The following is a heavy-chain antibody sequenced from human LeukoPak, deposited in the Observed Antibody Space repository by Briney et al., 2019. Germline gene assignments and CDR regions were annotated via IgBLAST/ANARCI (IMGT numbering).Heavy chain of an antibody. CDR1: GFTFSDYY. CDR3: AREAIAVPGTNFDY. V-gene: IGHV3-11*01. J-gene: IGHJ4*02. Sequence: PGGSLRLSCAASGFTFSDYYMSWIRQAPGKGLEWVSYISSSGSTVYYADSVKGRFTISRDNAKNSLYLQMNSLRAEDTAVYYCAREAIAVPGTNFDYWGQGTLVTVSS. CDR2: ISSSGSTV. D-gene: IGHD6-19*01.